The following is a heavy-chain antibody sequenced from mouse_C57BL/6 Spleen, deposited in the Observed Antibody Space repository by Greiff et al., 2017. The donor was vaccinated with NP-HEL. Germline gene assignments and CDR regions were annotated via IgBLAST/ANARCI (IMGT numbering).Heavy chain of an antibody. CDR2: INPSNGGT. J-gene: IGHJ3*01. CDR1: GYTFTSYW. CDR3: ARYYGSSLAWFAY. Sequence: VQLQQPGTEMVKPGASVKLSCKASGYTFTSYWMHWVKQRPGQGLEWIGNINPSNGGTNYNEKFKSKATLTVDKSSSTAYMQLSSLTSEDSAVYYYARYYGSSLAWFAYWGQGTLVTVSA. D-gene: IGHD1-1*01. V-gene: IGHV1-53*01.